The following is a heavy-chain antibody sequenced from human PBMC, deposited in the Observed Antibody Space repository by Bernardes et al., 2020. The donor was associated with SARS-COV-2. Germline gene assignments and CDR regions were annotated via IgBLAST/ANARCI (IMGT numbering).Heavy chain of an antibody. CDR2: TYYRSKWYN. V-gene: IGHV6-1*01. D-gene: IGHD1-26*01. CDR3: ARGDGWELLTWFDP. CDR1: GDSVSSNSAA. J-gene: IGHJ5*02. Sequence: QTLSLTCAISGDSVSSNSAAWNWIRQSPSRGLEWLGRTYYRSKWYNDYAVSVKSRITINPDTSKNQFSLQLNSVTPEDTAVYYCARGDGWELLTWFDPWGQGTLITVSS.